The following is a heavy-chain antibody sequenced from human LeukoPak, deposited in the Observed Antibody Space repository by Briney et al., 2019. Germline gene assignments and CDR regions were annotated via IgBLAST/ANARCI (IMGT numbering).Heavy chain of an antibody. V-gene: IGHV4-39*07. CDR1: GGSISSSSYY. J-gene: IGHJ6*03. CDR2: IYYSGST. CDR3: ARDVRGSGSYLIYYMDV. Sequence: SETLSLTCTVSGGSISSSSYYWGWIRQPPGKGLEWIGSIYYSGSTYYNPSLKSRVTMSVDTSKNQFSLKLSSVTAADTAVYYCARDVRGSGSYLIYYMDVWGKGTTVTVSS. D-gene: IGHD3-10*01.